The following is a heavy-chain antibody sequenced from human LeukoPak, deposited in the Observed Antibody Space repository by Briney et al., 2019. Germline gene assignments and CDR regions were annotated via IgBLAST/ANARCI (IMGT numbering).Heavy chain of an antibody. Sequence: GGSLRLSCAASGFTFSSYAMSWVRQAPGKGLGWVSAISGSGGSTYYADSVKGRFTISRDNSKNTLYLQMNSLRAEDTAVYYCAKFYDSSGYYPPFDYWGQGTLVTVSS. V-gene: IGHV3-23*01. J-gene: IGHJ4*02. D-gene: IGHD3-22*01. CDR2: ISGSGGST. CDR3: AKFYDSSGYYPPFDY. CDR1: GFTFSSYA.